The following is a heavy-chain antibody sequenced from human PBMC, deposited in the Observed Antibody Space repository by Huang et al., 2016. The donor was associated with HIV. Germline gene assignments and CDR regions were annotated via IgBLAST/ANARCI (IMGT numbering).Heavy chain of an antibody. CDR1: GFPFNNHA. CDR3: ARAKDTWDAYDI. V-gene: IGHV3-30-3*01. J-gene: IGHJ3*02. CDR2: ISNDGSNT. D-gene: IGHD5-18*01. Sequence: QVQLVESGGGVVQPGRYLRLSCAASGFPFNNHAMHWVRQAPGKGLDWVAVISNDGSNTYYSHSVKGRFTISRDSSKSTLFLHMTSLRTEDTAVYYCARAKDTWDAYDIWGQGTMVIVSS.